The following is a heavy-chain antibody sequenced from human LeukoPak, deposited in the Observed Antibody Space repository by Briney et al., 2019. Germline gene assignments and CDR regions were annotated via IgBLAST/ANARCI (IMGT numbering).Heavy chain of an antibody. V-gene: IGHV3-7*01. D-gene: IGHD5-18*01. Sequence: PGGSLRLSCAASGFTFSTYWMSWVRQAPGKGLEWVANIKQDGSEKNYVDSVKGRLTISRDNAKNSLYLQMNSLRAEDTAVYYCVRGQLWSYYHDYWGQGTLVTVSS. CDR3: VRGQLWSYYHDY. CDR2: IKQDGSEK. CDR1: GFTFSTYW. J-gene: IGHJ4*02.